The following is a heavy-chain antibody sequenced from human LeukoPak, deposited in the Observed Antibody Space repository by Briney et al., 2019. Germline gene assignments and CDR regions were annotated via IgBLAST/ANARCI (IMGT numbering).Heavy chain of an antibody. Sequence: GASVKVSCKASGYTFTSYGISWVRQAPGQGLEWMGWISAYNGNTNYAQKLQGRGTMTTDTATSTAYMELRSLRSDDTAVYYCARVALYSSSWYGAFDIWGQGTMVTVSS. J-gene: IGHJ3*02. CDR3: ARVALYSSSWYGAFDI. V-gene: IGHV1-18*01. CDR1: GYTFTSYG. D-gene: IGHD6-13*01. CDR2: ISAYNGNT.